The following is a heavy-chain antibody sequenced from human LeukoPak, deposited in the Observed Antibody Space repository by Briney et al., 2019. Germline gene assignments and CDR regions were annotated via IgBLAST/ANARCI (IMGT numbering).Heavy chain of an antibody. CDR2: ISGSGGST. CDR1: GFTFSSYA. V-gene: IGHV3-23*01. Sequence: GASLRLSCAAAGFTFSSYAMRWVRQAPGKGLEWVSAISGSGGSTYYADSVKGRFTISRDNSKNTLYLQMNSLRAEDTAVYYCAKAVPFPPYVADPTGGWFDPWGQGTLVTVSS. CDR3: AKAVPFPPYVADPTGGWFDP. D-gene: IGHD2/OR15-2a*01. J-gene: IGHJ5*02.